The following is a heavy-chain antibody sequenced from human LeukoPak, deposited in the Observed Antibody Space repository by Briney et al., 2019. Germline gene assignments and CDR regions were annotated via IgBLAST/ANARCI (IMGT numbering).Heavy chain of an antibody. V-gene: IGHV5-51*01. CDR1: GYSFTSYW. D-gene: IGHD3-22*01. J-gene: IGHJ4*02. Sequence: GESLKISCKGSGYSFTSYWIGWVRQMPGKGLEWMGIIYPGDSDTRYSPSFQGQVTISADKSISTAYLQWCSLKASDTAMYYCARRARYYYDSSGYFYFDYWGQGTLVTVSS. CDR2: IYPGDSDT. CDR3: ARRARYYYDSSGYFYFDY.